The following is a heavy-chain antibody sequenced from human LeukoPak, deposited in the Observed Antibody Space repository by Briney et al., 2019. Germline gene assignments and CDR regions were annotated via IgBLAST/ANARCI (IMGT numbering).Heavy chain of an antibody. D-gene: IGHD6-13*01. V-gene: IGHV4-59*01. CDR2: IYYSGST. J-gene: IGHJ5*02. CDR1: GGSIGSYY. Sequence: SETLSLTCTVSGGSIGSYYWSWIRQPPGKGLEWIGYIYYSGSTNYNPSLKSRVTISVDTSKNQFSLKLSSVTAADTAVYYCARFSSSWYGPFDPWGQGTLVTVSS. CDR3: ARFSSSWYGPFDP.